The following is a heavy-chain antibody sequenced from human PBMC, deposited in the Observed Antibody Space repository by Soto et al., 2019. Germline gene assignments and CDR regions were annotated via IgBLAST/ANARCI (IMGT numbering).Heavy chain of an antibody. Sequence: PGGSLRLSCAASGFTVSSNYMSWVRQAPGKGLEWVSVIYSGGSTYYADSVKGRFTISRDNSKNTLYLQMNSLRAEDTAVYYCASETSELSSSYYYYGMDVWGQGTTVTVSS. CDR2: IYSGGST. V-gene: IGHV3-66*01. D-gene: IGHD3-16*02. CDR3: ASETSELSSSYYYYGMDV. J-gene: IGHJ6*02. CDR1: GFTVSSNY.